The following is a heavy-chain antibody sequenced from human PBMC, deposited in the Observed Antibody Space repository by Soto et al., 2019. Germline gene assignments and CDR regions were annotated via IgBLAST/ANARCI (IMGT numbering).Heavy chain of an antibody. V-gene: IGHV5-10-1*01. Sequence: GESLKISCKGSGYSFAGYWITWVRQKPGKGLEWMGRIVPSDSQTYYSPSFRGHVTISVTKSITTVFLQWSSLRASHTAMYYCARQIYDSDTGPNFKYYFDSWGQGTPVTSPQ. D-gene: IGHD3-22*01. CDR3: ARQIYDSDTGPNFKYYFDS. CDR1: GYSFAGYW. J-gene: IGHJ4*02. CDR2: IVPSDSQT.